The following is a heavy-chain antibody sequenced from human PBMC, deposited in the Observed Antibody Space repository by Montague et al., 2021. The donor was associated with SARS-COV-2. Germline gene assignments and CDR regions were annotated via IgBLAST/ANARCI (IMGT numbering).Heavy chain of an antibody. J-gene: IGHJ3*02. CDR1: GGSISSSSHY. V-gene: IGHV4-39*01. D-gene: IGHD3/OR15-3a*01. CDR2: NYYSGST. CDR3: ARHSGRDMIFVVITITDAFDI. Sequence: SETLSLTCTVSGGSISSSSHYWGWKRQPPGKGLDWNGSNYYSGSTYYNPSLKSRVTIYVDTSKNQFSLKLSSVTAADTAVYYCARHSGRDMIFVVITITDAFDIWGQGTTVTVSS.